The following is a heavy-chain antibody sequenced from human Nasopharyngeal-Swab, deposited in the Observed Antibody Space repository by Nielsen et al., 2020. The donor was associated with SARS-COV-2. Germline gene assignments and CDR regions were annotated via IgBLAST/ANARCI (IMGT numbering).Heavy chain of an antibody. Sequence: VRQAPGKGLEWIGEIYHSGSTNYNPSLKSRVTISVDKSKNQFSLKLSSVTAADTAVYYCARATYYYDSSGVTEGPVLAFDYWGQGTLVTVSS. CDR3: ARATYYYDSSGVTEGPVLAFDY. D-gene: IGHD3-22*01. CDR2: IYHSGST. J-gene: IGHJ4*02. V-gene: IGHV4-4*02.